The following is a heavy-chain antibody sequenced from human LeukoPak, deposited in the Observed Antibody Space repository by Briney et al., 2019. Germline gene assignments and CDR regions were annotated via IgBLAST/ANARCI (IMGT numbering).Heavy chain of an antibody. CDR3: ARGPYYYGSGSYYNPADPDFDY. CDR1: GFTFSNYG. J-gene: IGHJ4*02. D-gene: IGHD3-10*01. Sequence: GGSLRLSCAASGFTFSNYGMHWVRQAPGKGLEWVAVMSFDGSTKYYVDSVKGRFTISRDNAKNTLYLQMNSLRAEDTAVYYCARGPYYYGSGSYYNPADPDFDYWGQGTLVTVSS. V-gene: IGHV3-33*08. CDR2: MSFDGSTK.